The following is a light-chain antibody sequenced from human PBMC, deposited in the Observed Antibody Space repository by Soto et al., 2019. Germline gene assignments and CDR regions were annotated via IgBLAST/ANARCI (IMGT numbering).Light chain of an antibody. CDR2: EVS. CDR3: SSYAGSNNVM. CDR1: SSDVGGYNY. Sequence: QSALTQPPSASGSPGQSVTISCTGTSSDVGGYNYVSWYQQHPGKAPKLMIYEVSERPSGVPDRFSGSKSGNTASLTVSGLHAEDESDYYCSSYAGSNNVMFGGGTKVTVL. V-gene: IGLV2-8*01. J-gene: IGLJ3*02.